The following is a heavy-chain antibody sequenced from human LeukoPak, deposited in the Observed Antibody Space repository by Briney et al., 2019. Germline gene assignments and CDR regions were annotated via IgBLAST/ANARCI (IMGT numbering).Heavy chain of an antibody. CDR3: AEDSSMVTTRAPYYYYYLDV. CDR1: GGTFTNYA. V-gene: IGHV1-69*13. J-gene: IGHJ6*02. Sequence: SVKVSCKASGGTFTNYAISWVRQAPGQGLEWMGGIIPLLGTPNYAQKFQGRVTITADDSTSTAYMELTSLRSGDTAVYYCAEDSSMVTTRAPYYYYYLDVWGQGTTVTVSS. D-gene: IGHD4-17*01. CDR2: IIPLLGTP.